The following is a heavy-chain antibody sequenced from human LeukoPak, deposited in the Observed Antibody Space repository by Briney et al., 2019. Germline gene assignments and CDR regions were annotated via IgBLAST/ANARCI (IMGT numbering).Heavy chain of an antibody. V-gene: IGHV1-24*01. CDR1: GYTLTELS. J-gene: IGHJ4*02. CDR2: FDPEDGET. CDR3: ATGVVVVPVAPTPADY. Sequence: ASVKVSCKVSGYTLTELSMHWVRQAPGKGLEWMGGFDPEDGETIYAQKFQGRVTMTEDTSTDTAYMELSSLRSEDTAVYYCATGVVVVPVAPTPADYWGQGTLVTVSP. D-gene: IGHD2-2*01.